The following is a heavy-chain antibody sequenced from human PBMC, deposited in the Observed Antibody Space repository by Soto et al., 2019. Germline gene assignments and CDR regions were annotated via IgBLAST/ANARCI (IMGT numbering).Heavy chain of an antibody. D-gene: IGHD2-2*01. Sequence: PGGSLRLSCAASGFTFSSYAMHWVRQAPGKGLEWVAVISYDGSNKYYADSVKGRFTISRDNSKNTLYLQMNSLRAEDTAVYYCARDRGIVLVPAATPRDGMDVWGQGTTVTVSS. CDR3: ARDRGIVLVPAATPRDGMDV. CDR2: ISYDGSNK. CDR1: GFTFSSYA. J-gene: IGHJ6*02. V-gene: IGHV3-30-3*01.